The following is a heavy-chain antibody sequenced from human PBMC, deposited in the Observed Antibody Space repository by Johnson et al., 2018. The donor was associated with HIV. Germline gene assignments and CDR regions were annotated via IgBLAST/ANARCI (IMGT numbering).Heavy chain of an antibody. CDR3: ARDGPYYDSSGYYYGTVFYAFDI. CDR1: GFTFSSYA. Sequence: QVQLLESGGGVVQPGRSLRLSCAASGFTFSSYAMHWVRQAPAKGLEWVAVISYDGSDKYYADSVKGRFIISRDTSKNTLYLQMNSLRAEDTAVYYCARDGPYYDSSGYYYGTVFYAFDIWGQGTMVTVSS. J-gene: IGHJ3*02. V-gene: IGHV3-30*04. D-gene: IGHD3-22*01. CDR2: ISYDGSDK.